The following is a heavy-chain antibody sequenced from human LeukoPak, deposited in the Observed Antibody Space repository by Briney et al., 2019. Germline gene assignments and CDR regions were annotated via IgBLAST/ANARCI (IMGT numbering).Heavy chain of an antibody. V-gene: IGHV1-2*06. J-gene: IGHJ4*02. Sequence: ASVKVSCKASGYTFTGYYMHWVRQAPGQGLEWMGRINPIHGGTTYAQRFQGRVTMTRDTSISTAYMELSRLTSDDTAVYYCARAASGYDYEDYWGQGTLVTVSS. CDR2: INPIHGGT. CDR1: GYTFTGYY. D-gene: IGHD5-12*01. CDR3: ARAASGYDYEDY.